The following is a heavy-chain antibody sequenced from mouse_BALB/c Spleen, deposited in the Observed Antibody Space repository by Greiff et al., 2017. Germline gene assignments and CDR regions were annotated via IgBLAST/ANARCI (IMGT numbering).Heavy chain of an antibody. J-gene: IGHJ4*01. CDR2: ISTYYGDA. CDR1: GYTFTDYA. D-gene: IGHD2-12*01. Sequence: QFQLQQSGAELVRPGVSVKISCKGSGYTFTDYAMHWVKQSHAKSLEWIGVISTYYGDASYNQKFKGKATMTVDKSSSTAYMELARLTSEDSAIYYCARGGEHDRGPRAMDYWGQGTSVTVSS. CDR3: ARGGEHDRGPRAMDY. V-gene: IGHV1S137*01.